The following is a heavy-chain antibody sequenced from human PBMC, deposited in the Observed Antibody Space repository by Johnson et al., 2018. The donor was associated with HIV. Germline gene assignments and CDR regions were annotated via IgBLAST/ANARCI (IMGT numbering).Heavy chain of an antibody. CDR1: RIIFDNYG. CDR3: ARIGEFSGTDYIDGAFDI. V-gene: IGHV3-23*04. Sequence: VQLVESGGGLVKPGGSLRLSCAASRIIFDNYGMTWVRQAPGTGLEWVSAISGSGNSTYYADSVKGRFTISRDNSQNTLYLEMNRLRAEDSAVYYCARIGEFSGTDYIDGAFDIWGQGTRVTVSS. CDR2: ISGSGNST. J-gene: IGHJ3*02. D-gene: IGHD3-10*01.